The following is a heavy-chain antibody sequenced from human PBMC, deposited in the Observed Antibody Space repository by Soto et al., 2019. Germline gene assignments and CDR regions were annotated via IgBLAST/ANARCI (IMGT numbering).Heavy chain of an antibody. D-gene: IGHD4-17*01. Sequence: SETLSLTCAVSGDSVRRSGYSWSWIRQPPGKGLEWIGYIFHTGSTYYNLSLRGRATISVDRSKNQFSLKLSSVTAADTAVYYCASHYGDYEYYGYWGQGTQVTVSS. J-gene: IGHJ4*02. V-gene: IGHV4-30-2*01. CDR2: IFHTGST. CDR3: ASHYGDYEYYGY. CDR1: GDSVRRSGYS.